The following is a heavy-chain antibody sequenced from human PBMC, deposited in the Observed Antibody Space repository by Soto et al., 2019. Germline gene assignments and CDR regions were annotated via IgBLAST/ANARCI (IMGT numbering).Heavy chain of an antibody. Sequence: QVQLQESGPGLVKPSQTLSLTCTVSGGSISSGDYYWSWIRQPPGKGLEWMGYIYYSGSTYYNPSLKSRVTISVDTATNQFSLKLSSVTAAATAVYYCAGRIMITFGGSYRRGAFDIWGQGTMVTVSS. CDR2: IYYSGST. CDR3: AGRIMITFGGSYRRGAFDI. J-gene: IGHJ3*02. V-gene: IGHV4-30-4*01. D-gene: IGHD3-16*02. CDR1: GGSISSGDYY.